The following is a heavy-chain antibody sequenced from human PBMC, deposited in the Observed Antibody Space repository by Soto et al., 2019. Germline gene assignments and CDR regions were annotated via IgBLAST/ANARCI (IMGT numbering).Heavy chain of an antibody. CDR3: ARTTTVTTLNYYYYGMDV. J-gene: IGHJ6*02. Sequence: GESLKISCKGSGYSFTSYWIGWVRQMPGKGLEWMGIIYPGDSDTRYSPSFQGQVTISADKSISTAYLQWSSLKASDTAMYYCARTTTVTTLNYYYYGMDVWGQGTTVTVSS. CDR1: GYSFTSYW. V-gene: IGHV5-51*01. D-gene: IGHD4-4*01. CDR2: IYPGDSDT.